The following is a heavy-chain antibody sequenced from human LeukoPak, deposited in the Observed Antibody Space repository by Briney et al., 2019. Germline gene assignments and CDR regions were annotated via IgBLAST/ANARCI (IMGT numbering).Heavy chain of an antibody. CDR2: IWYDGSNK. V-gene: IGHV3-33*01. D-gene: IGHD4-17*01. J-gene: IGHJ4*02. CDR3: ARDLTATVTTSFDY. Sequence: GGSLRLSCAASGFILSSYGTHWVRQAPGKGLEWVAVIWYDGSNKYYADSVKGRFTISRDNSKNTLYLQTNSLRAEDTAVYYCARDLTATVTTSFDYWGQGTLVTVSS. CDR1: GFILSSYG.